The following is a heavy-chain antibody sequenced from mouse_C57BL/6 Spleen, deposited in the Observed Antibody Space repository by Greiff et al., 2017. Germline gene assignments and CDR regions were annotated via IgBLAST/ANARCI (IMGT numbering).Heavy chain of an antibody. CDR3: ARPDYYGSSVGGMDY. V-gene: IGHV5-17*01. J-gene: IGHJ4*01. CDR2: ISSGSSTI. CDR1: GFTFSDYG. D-gene: IGHD1-1*01. Sequence: DVLLVESGGGLVKPGGSLKLSCAASGFTFSDYGMHWVRQAPEKGLEWVAYISSGSSTIYYADTVKGRFPISRDNAKNTLFLQMTSLRSEDTAMYYCARPDYYGSSVGGMDYWGQGTSVTVSS.